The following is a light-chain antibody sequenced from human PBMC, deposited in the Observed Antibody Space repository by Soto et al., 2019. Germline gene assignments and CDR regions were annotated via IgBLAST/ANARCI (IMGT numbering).Light chain of an antibody. V-gene: IGLV2-8*01. Sequence: QSVLTQPPSASGSPGQSVTISCTGTSSDVGGYNYVSWYQQHPGKAPKLMIYEVSKRPSGVPDRFSGSKSGNTASLTVSGLQAEDEVEYYCNSFAGSNNFVVFGGGTKLTVL. J-gene: IGLJ2*01. CDR2: EVS. CDR1: SSDVGGYNY. CDR3: NSFAGSNNFVV.